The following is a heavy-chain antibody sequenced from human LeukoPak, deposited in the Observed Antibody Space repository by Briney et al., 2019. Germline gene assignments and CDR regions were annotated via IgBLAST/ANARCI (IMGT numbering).Heavy chain of an antibody. V-gene: IGHV1-69*13. CDR3: AREVRDGSGSYVDY. Sequence: ASVKVSCKASGGTFSSYAISWVRQAPGQGLEWMGGIIPIFGTANYAQKLQGRVTITADESTSTAYMELSSLRSEDTAVYYWAREVRDGSGSYVDYWGQGTLVTVSS. J-gene: IGHJ4*02. CDR2: IIPIFGTA. CDR1: GGTFSSYA. D-gene: IGHD3-10*01.